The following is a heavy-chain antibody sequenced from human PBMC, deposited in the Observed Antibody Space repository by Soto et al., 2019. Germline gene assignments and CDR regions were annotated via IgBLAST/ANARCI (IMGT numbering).Heavy chain of an antibody. D-gene: IGHD6-19*01. J-gene: IGHJ3*01. Sequence: VQLQESGPGLVKPSGTLSLTCAVSGDSISSPKWWTWVRQPPGKGLEWIGDMLHSGTTNYNPSLKSRVTISVDKSKNQFSLNLYSVTAADTAVYYCAYSPGWYRHDLWGPGTLVIVSS. CDR1: GDSISSPKW. V-gene: IGHV4-4*02. CDR2: MLHSGTT. CDR3: AYSPGWYRHDL.